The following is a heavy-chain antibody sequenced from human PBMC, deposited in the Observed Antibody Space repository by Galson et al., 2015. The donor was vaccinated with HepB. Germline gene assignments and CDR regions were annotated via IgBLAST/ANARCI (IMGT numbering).Heavy chain of an antibody. CDR2: INPNSGGT. Sequence: SVKVSCKASGYTFTGYYMHWVRQAPGQGLEWMGWINPNSGGTNYAQKFQGWVTMTRDTSISTAYMELSRPRSDDTAVYYCAISRVRGVKSLYYYGMDVWGQGTTVTVSS. D-gene: IGHD3-10*01. CDR3: AISRVRGVKSLYYYGMDV. V-gene: IGHV1-2*04. J-gene: IGHJ6*02. CDR1: GYTFTGYY.